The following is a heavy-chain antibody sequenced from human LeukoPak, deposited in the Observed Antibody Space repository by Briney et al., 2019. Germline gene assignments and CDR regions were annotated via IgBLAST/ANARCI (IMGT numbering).Heavy chain of an antibody. CDR1: GGSISSYY. Sequence: SETLSLTCTVSGGSISSYYWSWIRQPPGKGLEWIGYIYYSGSTNYNPSLKSRVTISVDTSKNQFSLKLSSVSAADTAVYYCARHAYYGDYDNEVDYWGQGTLVTVSS. V-gene: IGHV4-59*08. D-gene: IGHD4-17*01. J-gene: IGHJ4*02. CDR3: ARHAYYGDYDNEVDY. CDR2: IYYSGST.